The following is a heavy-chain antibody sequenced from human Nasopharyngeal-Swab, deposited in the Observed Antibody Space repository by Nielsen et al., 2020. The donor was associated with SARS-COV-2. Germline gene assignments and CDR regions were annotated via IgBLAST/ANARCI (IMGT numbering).Heavy chain of an antibody. Sequence: GESLKISCAASGFAFSDYWMNWVRQAPGKGLEWVSSITSGSSYIYYADSVKGRFTISRDNAKNSLFLQMNSLRAEDTAVYYCARGYDFRSGSNAFDIWGQGTMVTVSS. CDR1: GFAFSDYW. CDR2: ITSGSSYI. V-gene: IGHV3-21*01. J-gene: IGHJ3*02. CDR3: ARGYDFRSGSNAFDI. D-gene: IGHD3-3*01.